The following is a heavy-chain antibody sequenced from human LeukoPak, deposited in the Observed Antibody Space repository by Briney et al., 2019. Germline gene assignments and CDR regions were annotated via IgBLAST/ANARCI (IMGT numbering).Heavy chain of an antibody. V-gene: IGHV4-39*07. D-gene: IGHD6-13*01. Sequence: SETLSLTCTVSGGSMSSSSYYWGWIRQPPGKGLEWIGSIYYSGSTYYNPSLKSRVTISVDTSKNQFSLKLSSVTAADTAVYYCARDVKMVLAAAGTGVGDYWGQGTLVTVSS. CDR2: IYYSGST. CDR3: ARDVKMVLAAAGTGVGDY. CDR1: GGSMSSSSYY. J-gene: IGHJ4*02.